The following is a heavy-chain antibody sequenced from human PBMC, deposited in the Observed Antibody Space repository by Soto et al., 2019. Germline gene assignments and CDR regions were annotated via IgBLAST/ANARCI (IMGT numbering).Heavy chain of an antibody. Sequence: ASVKVSCKASGYTFTSYGISWVRQAPGQGLEWMGWISAYNGNTNYAQRFQGRVTLTTDKSTSTAYMELSSLRSEDTAVYYCARDDTLRGIVVVPAAMPEDYYYYGMDVWGQGTTVTVSS. D-gene: IGHD2-2*01. CDR2: ISAYNGNT. V-gene: IGHV1-18*01. CDR1: GYTFTSYG. J-gene: IGHJ6*02. CDR3: ARDDTLRGIVVVPAAMPEDYYYYGMDV.